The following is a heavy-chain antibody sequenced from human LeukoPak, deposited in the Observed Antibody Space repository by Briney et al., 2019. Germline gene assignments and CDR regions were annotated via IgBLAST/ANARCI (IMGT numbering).Heavy chain of an antibody. CDR1: GFSLRTSGAG. V-gene: IGHV2-5*01. Sequence: SGPTLVNPTQTLTLTCTFSGFSLRTSGAGGDWIRQPPGKALEWLALIYWNDDKRFNPSLKSRLTISKDTSKNQVVLTMTNMDPVDTATYYCVHRGSGSFYRGFDYWGQGALVTVSS. D-gene: IGHD1-26*01. CDR2: IYWNDDK. J-gene: IGHJ4*02. CDR3: VHRGSGSFYRGFDY.